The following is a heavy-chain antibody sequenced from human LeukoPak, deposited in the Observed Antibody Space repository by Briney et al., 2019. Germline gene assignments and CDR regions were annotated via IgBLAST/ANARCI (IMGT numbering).Heavy chain of an antibody. J-gene: IGHJ4*02. CDR2: ISSSSSSYI. V-gene: IGHV3-21*01. CDR3: ARVGETLTPDTPPIDY. CDR1: GFTFSSYS. Sequence: PGGSLRLSCAASGFTFSSYSMNWVRQAPGKGLEWISSISSSSSSYIYYADSVKGRFTISRDNAKNSLYLQMNSLRAEDTAVYYCARVGETLTPDTPPIDYWGQGTLVTVSS. D-gene: IGHD1-26*01.